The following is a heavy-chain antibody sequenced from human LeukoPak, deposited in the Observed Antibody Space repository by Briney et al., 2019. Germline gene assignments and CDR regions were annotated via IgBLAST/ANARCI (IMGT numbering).Heavy chain of an antibody. D-gene: IGHD1-26*01. CDR2: IYYSGST. Sequence: PSETLSLTCTVSGGSISSYYWSWIRQPPGKGLEWIGYIYYSGSTNYNPSLKSRVTISVDTSKNQFSLKLSSVTAADTAVYYCARHGISGYFDYWGQGTLATVSS. J-gene: IGHJ4*02. V-gene: IGHV4-59*08. CDR3: ARHGISGYFDY. CDR1: GGSISSYY.